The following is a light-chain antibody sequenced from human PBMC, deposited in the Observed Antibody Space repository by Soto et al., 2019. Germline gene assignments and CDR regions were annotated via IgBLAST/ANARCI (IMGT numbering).Light chain of an antibody. CDR3: AAWDVSLNGVL. CDR1: SSNVGTQT. J-gene: IGLJ2*01. V-gene: IGLV1-44*01. Sequence: QSVLTQPPSASGTPGHRVTISCSGSSSNVGTQTVNWYQQLPGTAPKLLIYSNTHRPSGVSARFSGSKSGTSASLAISGLQSEDEADYYCAAWDVSLNGVLFGGGTKLTVL. CDR2: SNT.